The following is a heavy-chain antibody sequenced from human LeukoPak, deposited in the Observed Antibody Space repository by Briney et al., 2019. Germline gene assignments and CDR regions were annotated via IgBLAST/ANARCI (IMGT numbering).Heavy chain of an antibody. V-gene: IGHV3-7*01. D-gene: IGHD2-2*02. J-gene: IGHJ3*02. CDR2: IKQDGSDK. CDR3: ARMYCSSSTCYTDAFDI. Sequence: GGSLRLSCAASGFTFSSYWMSWVRQAPEKGLEWVADIKQDGSDKYYVASVKGRFTISRDNAKNSLYLQMNSLRAEDTAVYHCARMYCSSSTCYTDAFDIWDQGTVVTVS. CDR1: GFTFSSYW.